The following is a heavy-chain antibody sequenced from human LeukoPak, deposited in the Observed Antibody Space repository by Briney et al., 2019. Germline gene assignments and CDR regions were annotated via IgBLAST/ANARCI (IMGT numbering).Heavy chain of an antibody. CDR1: GGTFSSYT. V-gene: IGHV1-69*02. Sequence: ASVKVSCKASGGTFSSYTISWVRQAPGQELEWMGRIIPILGIANYAQKFQGRVTITADKSTSTAYMELSSLRSEDTAVYYCAGSGYSYGASFDYWGQGTLVTVSS. CDR3: AGSGYSYGASFDY. J-gene: IGHJ4*02. D-gene: IGHD5-18*01. CDR2: IIPILGIA.